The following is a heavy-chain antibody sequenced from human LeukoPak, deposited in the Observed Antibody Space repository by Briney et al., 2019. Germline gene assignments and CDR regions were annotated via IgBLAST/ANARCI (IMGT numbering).Heavy chain of an antibody. CDR2: INPSGGTT. Sequence: ASVKVSCKASGYTFTSYHMHWVRQARGQGLEWMGIINPSGGTTNYAQKFRGRVTMTRDMSTSTVYMELSSLRSEDTAVYYCARPGLAVAGSGDWFDPWGQGTLVTVSS. J-gene: IGHJ5*02. D-gene: IGHD6-19*01. CDR1: GYTFTSYH. CDR3: ARPGLAVAGSGDWFDP. V-gene: IGHV1-46*01.